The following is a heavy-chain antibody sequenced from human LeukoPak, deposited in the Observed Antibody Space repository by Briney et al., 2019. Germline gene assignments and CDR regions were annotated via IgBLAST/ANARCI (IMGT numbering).Heavy chain of an antibody. CDR2: IYYSGST. V-gene: IGHV4-39*07. Sequence: KASETLSLTCTVSGGSISSSSYYWGWIRQPPGKGLEWIGSIYYSGSTYYNPSLKGRVTISVDTSKNQFSLKLSSVTAADTAVYYCARNGGSYYYYMDVWGKGTTVTVSS. CDR3: ARNGGSYYYYMDV. D-gene: IGHD1-1*01. J-gene: IGHJ6*03. CDR1: GGSISSSSYY.